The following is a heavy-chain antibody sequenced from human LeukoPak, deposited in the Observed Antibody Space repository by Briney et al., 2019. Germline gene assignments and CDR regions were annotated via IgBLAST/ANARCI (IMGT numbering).Heavy chain of an antibody. Sequence: GASVKVSCKASGYTFTSYGISWVRQAPGQGLEWMGWISAYNGNTNYAQKLQGRVTMTTDTSTSTAYMELRSLRSDDTAVYYCARVVSGSGYDWHCYGMDVWGQGTTVTVSS. J-gene: IGHJ6*02. CDR1: GYTFTSYG. CDR3: ARVVSGSGYDWHCYGMDV. CDR2: ISAYNGNT. V-gene: IGHV1-18*01. D-gene: IGHD5-12*01.